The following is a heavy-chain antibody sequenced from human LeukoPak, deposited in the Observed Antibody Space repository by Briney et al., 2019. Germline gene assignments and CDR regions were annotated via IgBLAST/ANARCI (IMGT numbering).Heavy chain of an antibody. V-gene: IGHV1-46*01. CDR3: ARGIWNHETETNWFDP. CDR1: GYTFTSYY. CDR2: INPSGGST. Sequence: ASVNVSCKASGYTFTSYYMHWVRQAPGQGLEWMGIINPSGGSTSYAQKFQGRVTMTRDTSTSTVYMELSSLRSEDTAVYYCARGIWNHETETNWFDPWGQGTLVTVSS. J-gene: IGHJ5*02. D-gene: IGHD1-14*01.